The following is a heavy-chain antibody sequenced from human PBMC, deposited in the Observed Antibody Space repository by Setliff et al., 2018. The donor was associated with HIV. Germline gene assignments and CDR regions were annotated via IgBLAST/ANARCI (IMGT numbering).Heavy chain of an antibody. V-gene: IGHV1-69*13. Sequence: VASVKVSCKASGGTFSSYVINWVRQAPGQGLEWMGGIIPIFDTTNYAQKFQGRVTITADESTSTAYMELNSLRSEDTAVYYCARVLRNGYLYYFDYWGQGTLVTVSS. D-gene: IGHD5-18*01. CDR1: GGTFSSYV. J-gene: IGHJ4*02. CDR2: IIPIFDTT. CDR3: ARVLRNGYLYYFDY.